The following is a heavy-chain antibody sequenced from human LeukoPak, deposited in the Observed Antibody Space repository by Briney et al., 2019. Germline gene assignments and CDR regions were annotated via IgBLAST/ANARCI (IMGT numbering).Heavy chain of an antibody. CDR3: ARSKSGWELHQFDY. J-gene: IGHJ4*02. CDR1: GGSISSYY. V-gene: IGHV4-59*01. CDR2: IYYSGRT. D-gene: IGHD1-26*01. Sequence: SSETLSLTCTVSGGSISSYYWSWIRQPPGKGLEWIGYIYYSGRTKYNPSLKSRVTMSVDTSKNQFSLKVSSVTATDTAVYYCARSKSGWELHQFDYWGQGTLVTASS.